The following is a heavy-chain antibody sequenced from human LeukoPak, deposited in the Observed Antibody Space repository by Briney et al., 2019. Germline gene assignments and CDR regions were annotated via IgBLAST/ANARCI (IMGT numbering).Heavy chain of an antibody. CDR1: GGSFSGYY. CDR2: INHSGST. J-gene: IGHJ3*02. V-gene: IGHV4-34*01. CDR3: ARAGYCSSTSCPNDAFDI. D-gene: IGHD2-2*01. Sequence: SETLSLTCAVYGGSFSGYYWRWIRQPPGKGLGWIGEINHSGSTNYNPSLKSRVTISEATSKNQFTLKLSSVTAAATAVYYSARAGYCSSTSCPNDAFDIWGQGTTVTVSS.